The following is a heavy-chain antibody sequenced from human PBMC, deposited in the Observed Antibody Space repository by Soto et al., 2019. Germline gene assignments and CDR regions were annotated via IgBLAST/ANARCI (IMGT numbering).Heavy chain of an antibody. Sequence: QVQLQESGPGLVKPSQTLSLTCTVSGGSISSGGYYWSWIRQHPGKGLEWIGYIYYSGSTYYNPSLNGRVTISVDASKNQFSLKLSSVTAADTAVYYCARVYCSSTSCYLGGGGYGMDVWGQGTTVTVSS. J-gene: IGHJ6*02. V-gene: IGHV4-31*03. D-gene: IGHD2-2*01. CDR3: ARVYCSSTSCYLGGGGYGMDV. CDR1: GGSISSGGYY. CDR2: IYYSGST.